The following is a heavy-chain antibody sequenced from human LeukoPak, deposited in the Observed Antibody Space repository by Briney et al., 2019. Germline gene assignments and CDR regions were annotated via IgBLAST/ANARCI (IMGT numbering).Heavy chain of an antibody. CDR1: GFTFRHYY. V-gene: IGHV3-11*01. J-gene: IGHJ4*02. CDR3: ASGDGRSGHYEYYFDY. CDR2: ISSSGSTK. D-gene: IGHD3-3*01. Sequence: PGGSLRLSCVASGFTFRHYYMSWIRQAPGKGLEWVSYISSSGSTKYYAHSLKVRFTISRDNTKNSLFLDMNSLRAEDTAVYYCASGDGRSGHYEYYFDYWGQGSLVTVSS.